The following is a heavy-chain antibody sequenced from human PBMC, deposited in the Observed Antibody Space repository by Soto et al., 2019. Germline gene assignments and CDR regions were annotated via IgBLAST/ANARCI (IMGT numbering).Heavy chain of an antibody. J-gene: IGHJ4*02. V-gene: IGHV1-2*02. CDR1: GYSFTGYS. CDR2: INGNSGGT. CDR3: AREYCTDSGCSPFFDY. D-gene: IGHD2-15*01. Sequence: GSVKVCFKASGYSFTGYSMHWVRQAPGQGLEWMGWINGNSGGTKYAQKFQGRVTMTRDTSIITAYMELSRLTSDDTAVYYCAREYCTDSGCSPFFDYWGQGTLVTGSS.